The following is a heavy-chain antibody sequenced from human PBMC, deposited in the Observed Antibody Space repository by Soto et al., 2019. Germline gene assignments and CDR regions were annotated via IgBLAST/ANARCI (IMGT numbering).Heavy chain of an antibody. CDR3: AKDINFEGVFDY. J-gene: IGHJ4*02. CDR2: ISWNSGSI. Sequence: LRLSCAASGFTFDDYAMHWVRQAPGKGLERVSGISWNSGSIGYADSVKGRFTISRDNAKNSLYLQMNSLRAEDTALYYCAKDINFEGVFDYWGQGTLVTVSS. CDR1: GFTFDDYA. D-gene: IGHD3-9*01. V-gene: IGHV3-9*01.